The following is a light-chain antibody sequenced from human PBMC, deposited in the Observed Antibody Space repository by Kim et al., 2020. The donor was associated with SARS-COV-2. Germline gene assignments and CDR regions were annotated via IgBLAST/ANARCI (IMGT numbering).Light chain of an antibody. CDR3: QQYDSYPRT. CDR2: KAS. V-gene: IGKV1-5*03. J-gene: IGKJ1*01. Sequence: SASVGDRVTITCRASQSISNWLAWYQQKPAKAPKLVIYKASSLESGVPSRFSGSGSGTEFTLTISSLQPDDFATYYCQQYDSYPRTFGQGTKV. CDR1: QSISNW.